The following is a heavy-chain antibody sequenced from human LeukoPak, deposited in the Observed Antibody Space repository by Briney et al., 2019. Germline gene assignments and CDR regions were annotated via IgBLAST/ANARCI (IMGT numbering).Heavy chain of an antibody. CDR2: INQNGGEK. Sequence: GGSLRLSCTASEFTLGSYWVSWVRQAPGKGLEWVANINQNGGEKYYVDSVKGRFTISRDNGKNSLYLQMNSLRAEDTAVYYCARYRHLGYWGQGTLVTVSS. V-gene: IGHV3-7*01. CDR1: EFTLGSYW. J-gene: IGHJ4*02. CDR3: ARYRHLGY.